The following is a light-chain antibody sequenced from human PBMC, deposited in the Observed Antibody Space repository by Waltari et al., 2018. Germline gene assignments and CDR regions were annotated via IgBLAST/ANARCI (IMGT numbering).Light chain of an antibody. CDR2: WAS. CDR3: HQYYSTPYT. J-gene: IGKJ2*01. V-gene: IGKV4-1*01. CDR1: QSVLYSSNNRNY. Sequence: DIVMTQSPDSLGVSLGERATINCQSSQSVLYSSNNRNYLAWFQQKPVQPPKLLIYWASTRESGVPDRFSGSGSGTDFTLTISSLQAEDVAVYYCHQYYSTPYTFGQGTKLDIK.